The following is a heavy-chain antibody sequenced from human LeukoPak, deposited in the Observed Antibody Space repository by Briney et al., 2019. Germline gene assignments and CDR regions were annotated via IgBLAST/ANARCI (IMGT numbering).Heavy chain of an antibody. D-gene: IGHD3-3*01. J-gene: IGHJ4*02. CDR1: GYTFSSYG. Sequence: ASVKVSCKASGYTFSSYGISWVRQAPGQGLEGMGWVSPYTGSTRYAQYLQGRVTMTTDTSTSTAYMELRSLTSDDTAVYYCAREVWSGYYIDYWGQGTLVTVSS. V-gene: IGHV1-18*01. CDR2: VSPYTGST. CDR3: AREVWSGYYIDY.